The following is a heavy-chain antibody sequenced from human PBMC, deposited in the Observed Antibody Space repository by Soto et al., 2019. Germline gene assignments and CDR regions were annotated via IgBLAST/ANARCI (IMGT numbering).Heavy chain of an antibody. CDR1: GYTFTSYG. Sequence: QVQLVQSGAEVKKPGASVKVSCKASGYTFTSYGISWVRQAPGQGLEWMGWVSAYNCNTNYAQKLQGRVTMTTDTSTSTAYMALRSLRSDDTAVYYCARDKGSYGDPINDYWGQGTLVTVSS. CDR2: VSAYNCNT. J-gene: IGHJ4*02. CDR3: ARDKGSYGDPINDY. V-gene: IGHV1-18*01. D-gene: IGHD4-17*01.